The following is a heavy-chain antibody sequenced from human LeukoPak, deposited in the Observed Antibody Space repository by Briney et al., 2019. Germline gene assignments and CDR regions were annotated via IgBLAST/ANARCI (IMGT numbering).Heavy chain of an antibody. CDR2: ISSSSSTI. V-gene: IGHV3-48*01. CDR3: ARDGTVDYYYYYMDV. J-gene: IGHJ6*03. CDR1: GFTFSSYS. D-gene: IGHD1-1*01. Sequence: GGSLRLSCAASGFTFSSYSMNWVRQAPGKGLEWVSYISSSSSTIYYADSVKGRFTISRDNAKNSLYLQMNSLRAEDTAVYYCARDGTVDYYYYYMDVWGKGTTVTVSS.